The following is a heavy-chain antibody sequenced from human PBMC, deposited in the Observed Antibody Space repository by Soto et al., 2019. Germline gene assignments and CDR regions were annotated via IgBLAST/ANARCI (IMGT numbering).Heavy chain of an antibody. CDR3: ARGPHYDPSWNHFYTNV. Sequence: QVQLQESGPGLVKPSETLSLSCSVSGGSISGHYWSWVRQTPGKGLEWIGYMYYSGSTNYNPSLKSLVTSAIDTSKTPSSLTLTSVTAADTAVYYCARGPHYDPSWNHFYTNVWGKGTTVTVSS. J-gene: IGHJ6*03. CDR1: GGSISGHY. V-gene: IGHV4-59*08. CDR2: MYYSGST. D-gene: IGHD3-16*01.